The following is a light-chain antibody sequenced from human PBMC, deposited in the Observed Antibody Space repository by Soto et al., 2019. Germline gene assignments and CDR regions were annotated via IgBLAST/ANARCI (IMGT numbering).Light chain of an antibody. J-gene: IGKJ4*01. CDR2: DAS. Sequence: EIVLTQSPATLSLSPGERATLSCRASQSVSSYLAWYQQKPGRAPRLLIYDASNRATGIPARFSGSGSGTDFTLTISSLQPEDFATYYCQQLERYPSTFGGGTKVDI. CDR3: QQLERYPST. CDR1: QSVSSY. V-gene: IGKV3-11*01.